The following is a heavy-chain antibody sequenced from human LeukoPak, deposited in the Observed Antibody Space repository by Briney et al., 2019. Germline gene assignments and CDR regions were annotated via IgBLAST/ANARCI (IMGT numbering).Heavy chain of an antibody. CDR3: ARVASGSYATNDY. Sequence: PGGSLRLSCAASGLIFRRYAMHWVRQAPDKGLEWVAVISYDGSNKYYADSVKGRFTISRDNSKNTLFLQMNSLRAEHTAVYYCARVASGSYATNDYWGQGTLVTVSS. CDR1: GLIFRRYA. V-gene: IGHV3-30*04. J-gene: IGHJ4*02. D-gene: IGHD1-26*01. CDR2: ISYDGSNK.